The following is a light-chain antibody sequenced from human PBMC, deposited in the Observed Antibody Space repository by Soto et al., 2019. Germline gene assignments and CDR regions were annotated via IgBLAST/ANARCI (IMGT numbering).Light chain of an antibody. CDR1: RNEIGDYNF. Sequence: QSALTQPASVSGSPGQSITISCTGNRNEIGDYNFVSWYQQHPGKAPKVMIYDVIKRPSGVSNRFSGSKSGNTASLTISGLQAEDEADYYCSSYTGSSTYVFGTGTKVTVL. CDR2: DVI. CDR3: SSYTGSSTYV. J-gene: IGLJ1*01. V-gene: IGLV2-14*03.